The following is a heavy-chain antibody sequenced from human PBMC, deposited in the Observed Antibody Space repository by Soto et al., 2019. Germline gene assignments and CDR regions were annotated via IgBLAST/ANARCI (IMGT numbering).Heavy chain of an antibody. CDR3: ARPTSTGPRSGYYFDY. CDR2: IIPILDIT. CDR1: GGTFSSYP. J-gene: IGHJ4*02. D-gene: IGHD1-7*01. V-gene: IGHV1-69*02. Sequence: QVQLVQSGAEVKKPGSSVKVSCKASGGTFSSYPISWVRQAPGQGREWMGRIIPILDITDYAQRFQGRVTITAEKSTSTAYMELSSLSSDETAGYYCARPTSTGPRSGYYFDYWGQGTLVTGSS.